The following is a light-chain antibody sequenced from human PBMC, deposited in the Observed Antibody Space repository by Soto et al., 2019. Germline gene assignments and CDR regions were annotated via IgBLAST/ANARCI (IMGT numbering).Light chain of an antibody. V-gene: IGKV3-20*01. CDR1: QSVRSNY. CDR2: GAS. CDR3: QQYGSSGT. J-gene: IGKJ1*01. Sequence: EIALTQSPGPLSLSPGERATLSCRASQSVRSNYLAWYQQKPAQAPRLLIYGASNRATGIPGRFSGSGSGTDFTLTISRLEPEDFAVYYCQQYGSSGTVGQGTKVDIK.